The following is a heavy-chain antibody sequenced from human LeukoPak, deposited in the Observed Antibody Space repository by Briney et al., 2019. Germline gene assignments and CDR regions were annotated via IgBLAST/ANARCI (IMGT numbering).Heavy chain of an antibody. CDR3: ARAVSGRFDY. D-gene: IGHD6-19*01. V-gene: IGHV4-59*08. CDR2: IYYSGST. Sequence: SETLSLTCTVSGGSMSPYHWGWIRQPPGKGLEWTGYIYYSGSTNYNPSLNSRVTISVDTSKNQFSLRLSSVTAADTAIYYCARAVSGRFDYWGQGTLVTVSS. J-gene: IGHJ4*02. CDR1: GGSMSPYH.